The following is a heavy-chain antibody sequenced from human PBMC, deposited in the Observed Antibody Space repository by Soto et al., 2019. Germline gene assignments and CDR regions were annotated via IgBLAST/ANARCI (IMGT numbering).Heavy chain of an antibody. Sequence: SETLSLTCTVSGGSISTYYWNWIRQPPGKGLEWIGYLYYGGSTNYNPSLESRVTISLDTSKNQISLKLSSVTAADTAVYYCARGRDDYNGWYVELWGRGSLVT. V-gene: IGHV4-59*01. J-gene: IGHJ2*01. D-gene: IGHD4-4*01. CDR1: GGSISTYY. CDR3: ARGRDDYNGWYVEL. CDR2: LYYGGST.